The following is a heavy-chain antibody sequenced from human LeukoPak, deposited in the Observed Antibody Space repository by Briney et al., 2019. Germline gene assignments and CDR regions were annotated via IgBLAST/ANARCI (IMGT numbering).Heavy chain of an antibody. Sequence: GGSLRLSCAASGFTFSSYWMSWVRQAPGKGLEWVSAIYTAQSTNYADSVKGRFTISRDTSKNIVFLQMNNLRAADTAVYYCARLADYGGVSGPHYFDSWGQGTLVTVSS. J-gene: IGHJ4*02. CDR1: GFTFSSYW. D-gene: IGHD4-23*01. CDR3: ARLADYGGVSGPHYFDS. V-gene: IGHV3-53*01. CDR2: IYTAQST.